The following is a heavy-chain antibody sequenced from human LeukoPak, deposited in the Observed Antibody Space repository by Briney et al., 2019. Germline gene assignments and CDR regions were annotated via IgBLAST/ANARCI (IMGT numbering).Heavy chain of an antibody. CDR3: ARDLVTVTKGFDI. CDR1: DDSFSSHY. D-gene: IGHD4-17*01. CDR2: ISYIVST. V-gene: IGHV4-59*11. J-gene: IGHJ3*02. Sequence: PSETLSLTCAVSDDSFSSHYWTWIRQPPGKGLEWIGYISYIVSTNYNPSLKSRVTISIDTSKNQLSLKLSSVTAADTAVYYCARDLVTVTKGFDIWGQGTMVSVSS.